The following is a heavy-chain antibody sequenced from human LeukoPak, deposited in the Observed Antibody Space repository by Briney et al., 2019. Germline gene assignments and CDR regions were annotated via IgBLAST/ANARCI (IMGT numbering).Heavy chain of an antibody. CDR1: GFTFSSNV. J-gene: IGHJ3*02. CDR3: ARGMDGYGPDAFDI. V-gene: IGHV3-23*01. D-gene: IGHD5-24*01. Sequence: GGSLRLSCVASGFTFSSNVLNWVRQAPGKGLEWVSVSGTYGRTQYADSVKGRFTISRDSTKNTLYLQINSLRVEDTAVYYCARGMDGYGPDAFDIWGQGTMVTVSS. CDR2: SGTYGRT.